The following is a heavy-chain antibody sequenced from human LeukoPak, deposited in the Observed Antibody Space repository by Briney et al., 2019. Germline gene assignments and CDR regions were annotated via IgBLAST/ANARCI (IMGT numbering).Heavy chain of an antibody. D-gene: IGHD2-21*02. J-gene: IGHJ3*02. CDR2: IYYSGST. V-gene: IGHV4-59*01. CDR1: GGSISSYY. CDR3: ASRDWGSAFDI. Sequence: SETLSLTCTVSGGSISSYYWSWIRQPPGKGLEWIGYIYYSGSTNYNPSLKSRVTISVDTSKNQFSLKLSSVTAADTAVYYCASRDWGSAFDIWGQGTMVAVSS.